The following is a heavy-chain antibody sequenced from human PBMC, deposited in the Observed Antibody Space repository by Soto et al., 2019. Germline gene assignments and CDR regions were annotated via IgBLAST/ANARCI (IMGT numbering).Heavy chain of an antibody. CDR3: ATRITVFGLLIPPFDP. CDR1: GGSVNGYY. Sequence: SDTLSLTFAVYGGSVNGYYFNWIRQPPGKGLEWIEEINHTGGTHYNPSLKSRVTMSVDTSKNQFSLRLSSVTAADTAIYYCATRITVFGLLIPPFDPWGQGTQVTVSS. CDR2: INHTGGT. J-gene: IGHJ5*02. V-gene: IGHV4-34*01. D-gene: IGHD3-3*01.